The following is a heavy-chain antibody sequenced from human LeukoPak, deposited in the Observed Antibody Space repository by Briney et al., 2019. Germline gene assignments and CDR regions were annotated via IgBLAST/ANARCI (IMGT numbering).Heavy chain of an antibody. CDR3: ARETYYYDSSGYGEYYFDY. CDR1: GFTFSDYY. J-gene: IGHJ4*02. D-gene: IGHD3-22*01. CDR2: ISSSGSTI. Sequence: GGSLRLSCAASGFTFSDYYMSWIRQAPGKGLEWVSYISSSGSTIYYADSVKGRFTISRDNAKNSLYLQMNSLRAEDTAVYYCARETYYYDSSGYGEYYFDYWGQGTLVTVSS. V-gene: IGHV3-11*01.